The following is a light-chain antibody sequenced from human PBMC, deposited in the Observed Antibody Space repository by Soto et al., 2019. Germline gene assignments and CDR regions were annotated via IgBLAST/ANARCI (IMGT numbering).Light chain of an antibody. CDR2: AAS. J-gene: IGKJ5*01. Sequence: DIQMTQSPSSLSACVGDRFTISGGASQPISRNLNWYQQKPGKAPTLLISAASNLQGGVPSRFSGSGSGTDFTLAISSLQPEDFATYYCQQSDSIPITFGQGTRLEIK. CDR3: QQSDSIPIT. V-gene: IGKV1-39*01. CDR1: QPISRN.